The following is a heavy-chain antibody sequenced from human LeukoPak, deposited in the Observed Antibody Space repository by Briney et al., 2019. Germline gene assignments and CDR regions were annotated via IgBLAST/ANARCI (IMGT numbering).Heavy chain of an antibody. CDR1: GFSFDDYA. Sequence: GRSLRPSCAASGFSFDDYAMHWVRQAPGKGLEWVSGISWNSGTIGYADSVKGRFTISRDNAKNSLYLQMNSLRAEDTAVYYCARNHRYCGGDCYSDAFDIWGQGTMVTVSS. V-gene: IGHV3-9*01. CDR2: ISWNSGTI. D-gene: IGHD2-21*02. CDR3: ARNHRYCGGDCYSDAFDI. J-gene: IGHJ3*02.